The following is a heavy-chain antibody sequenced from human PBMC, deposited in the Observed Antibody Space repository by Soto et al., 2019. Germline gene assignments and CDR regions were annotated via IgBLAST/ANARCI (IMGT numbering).Heavy chain of an antibody. CDR1: GGTFSSYA. Sequence: QVQLVQSGAEVKKPGSSVKVSCKASGGTFSSYAISWVRQAPGQGLEWMGGIIPIFGTANYAQKFQGRVTLTADESTSTASMELSSLCSEDTAVYYRARRYCGLGSGSTVWRLDSCHASVVWGQGTTVTVSS. D-gene: IGHD2-15*01. CDR3: ARRYCGLGSGSTVWRLDSCHASVV. V-gene: IGHV1-69*12. J-gene: IGHJ6*02. CDR2: IIPIFGTA.